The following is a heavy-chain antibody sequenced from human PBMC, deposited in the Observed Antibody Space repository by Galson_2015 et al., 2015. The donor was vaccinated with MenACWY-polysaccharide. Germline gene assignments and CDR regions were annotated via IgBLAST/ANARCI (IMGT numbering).Heavy chain of an antibody. J-gene: IGHJ6*02. CDR1: GGSISSYY. CDR2: IYYSGST. Sequence: ETLSLTCTVSGGSISSYYWSWIRPPPGKGLEWIGYIYYSGSTNYNPSLKNRVTISVDTSKNQISLKVSSVPAADTAVYHCARRAAYMDVWGQGATVTVSS. CDR3: ARRAAYMDV. V-gene: IGHV4-59*08. D-gene: IGHD6-25*01.